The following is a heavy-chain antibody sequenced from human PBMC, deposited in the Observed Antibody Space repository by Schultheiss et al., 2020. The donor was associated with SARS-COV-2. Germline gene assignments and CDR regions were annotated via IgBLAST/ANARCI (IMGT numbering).Heavy chain of an antibody. CDR2: ISYDGSNK. CDR3: ARSGSYGLAGYYYGMDV. J-gene: IGHJ6*02. CDR1: GFTFSSYA. V-gene: IGHV3-30*04. D-gene: IGHD5-18*01. Sequence: GGSLRLSCAASGFTFSSYAMHWVRQAPGKGLEWVAVISYDGSNKYYADSVKGRFTISRDNSKNTLYLQMNSLRAEDTAVYYCARSGSYGLAGYYYGMDVWGQGTTVTVSS.